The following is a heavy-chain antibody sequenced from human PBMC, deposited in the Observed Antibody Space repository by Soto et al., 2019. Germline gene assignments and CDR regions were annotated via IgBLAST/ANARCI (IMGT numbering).Heavy chain of an antibody. CDR3: ASFHNWNDVVH. D-gene: IGHD1-20*01. Sequence: PGGSLRLSCAASGFTFSRYWMHWVRQAPGKGLVWVSHISSDGSSTSYADSVKGRFTISRDNAKNTLFLQLNSLRAEDTAVYYCASFHNWNDVVHWGQGTLVTVSS. V-gene: IGHV3-74*01. J-gene: IGHJ4*02. CDR1: GFTFSRYW. CDR2: ISSDGSST.